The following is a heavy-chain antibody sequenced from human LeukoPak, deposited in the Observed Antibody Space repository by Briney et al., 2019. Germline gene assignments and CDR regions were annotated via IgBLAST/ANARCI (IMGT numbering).Heavy chain of an antibody. CDR1: GGSISSYY. J-gene: IGHJ4*02. CDR3: AGESMTTVTRYFDY. D-gene: IGHD4-11*01. Sequence: PSETLSLTCTVSGGSISSYYWSWIRQAPGKGLEWIGYVYYSGTTNYNPSLKSRVTISVDTSKNQFSLKLSSVTAADTAVYYCAGESMTTVTRYFDYWGQGTLVTVSS. V-gene: IGHV4-59*12. CDR2: VYYSGTT.